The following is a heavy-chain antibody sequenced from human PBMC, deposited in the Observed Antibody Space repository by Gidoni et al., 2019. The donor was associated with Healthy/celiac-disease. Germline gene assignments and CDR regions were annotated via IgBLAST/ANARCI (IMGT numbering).Heavy chain of an antibody. CDR2: ISAYNGNT. J-gene: IGHJ4*02. V-gene: IGHV1-18*01. Sequence: QVQLVQSGAEVKKPGASVKVSCKASGYTVTSYGISWVRQAPGQGLEWMGRISAYNGNTNYTQKLQGRVTMTTDTSTSTAYRELRSLRSDDTAVYYCARVDYSGNEYPPAYWGQGTLVTVSS. CDR3: ARVDYSGNEYPPAY. D-gene: IGHD1-26*01. CDR1: GYTVTSYG.